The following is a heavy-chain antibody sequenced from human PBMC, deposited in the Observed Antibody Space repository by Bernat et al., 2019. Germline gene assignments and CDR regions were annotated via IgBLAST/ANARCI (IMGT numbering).Heavy chain of an antibody. D-gene: IGHD2-21*02. J-gene: IGHJ4*02. CDR3: ARTPLILLGDYYFDY. CDR2: ISSSSSYT. V-gene: IGHV3-11*05. Sequence: QVQLVESGGGLVKPGGSLRLSCAASGFTFSDYYMSWIRQAPGKGLEWVSYISSSSSYTNYADSVKGRFTISRDNAKNSLYLQMNSLRAEDTAGYYCARTPLILLGDYYFDYWGQGTLVTVSS. CDR1: GFTFSDYY.